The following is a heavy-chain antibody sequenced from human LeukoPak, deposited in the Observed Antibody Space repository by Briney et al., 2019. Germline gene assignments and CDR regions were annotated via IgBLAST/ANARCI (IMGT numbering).Heavy chain of an antibody. V-gene: IGHV4-38-2*01. CDR3: ARRGGAFALDY. J-gene: IGHJ4*02. CDR1: GYSISSGYY. D-gene: IGHD3-10*01. Sequence: SETLSLTCAVSGYSISSGYYWGWIRQPPGKGLEWIGSIYHSGSTYYNPSLKSRVTISVDTSKNQFSLKLSSVTAADTAVYYSARRGGAFALDYWGQGTLVTVSS. CDR2: IYHSGST.